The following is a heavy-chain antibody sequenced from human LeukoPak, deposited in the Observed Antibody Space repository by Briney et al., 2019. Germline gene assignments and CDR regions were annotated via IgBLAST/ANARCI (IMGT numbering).Heavy chain of an antibody. CDR1: GFTFSDCY. V-gene: IGHV3-66*01. CDR2: IYSGGST. Sequence: GGSLRLSCAASGFTFSDCYMSWIRQAPGKGLEWVSVIYSGGSTYYADSVKGRFTISRDNSKNTLYLQMNSLRAEDTAVYYWARGSRLRGYYFDYWGQGTLVTVSS. D-gene: IGHD3-16*01. J-gene: IGHJ4*02. CDR3: ARGSRLRGYYFDY.